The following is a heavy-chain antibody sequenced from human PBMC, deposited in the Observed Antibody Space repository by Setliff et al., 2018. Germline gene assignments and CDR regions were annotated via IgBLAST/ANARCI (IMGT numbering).Heavy chain of an antibody. J-gene: IGHJ4*02. D-gene: IGHD2-8*01. CDR1: GYKFNNYG. Sequence: ASVKVSCKASGYKFNNYGIAWVRQVPGQGLEWMGWINAYNGNTFYAPKLQGRVSMTTDTSTDTAYMELRSLTSDDAAIYFCSRLVRYCTTTTCQTLSGGEHWGQGTLVTVSS. CDR2: INAYNGNT. CDR3: SRLVRYCTTTTCQTLSGGEH. V-gene: IGHV1-18*01.